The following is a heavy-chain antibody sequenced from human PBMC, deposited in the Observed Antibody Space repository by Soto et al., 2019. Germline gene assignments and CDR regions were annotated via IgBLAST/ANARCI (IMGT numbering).Heavy chain of an antibody. J-gene: IGHJ4*02. D-gene: IGHD3-22*01. CDR3: ARDRGIYYYDSSGYPYYFDY. Sequence: QVQLVQSGAEVKKPGASVKVSCKASGYTFTSYGISWVRQAPGQGLEWMGWISAYNGNTNYAQKLQGRVTMTTDTSTSTAYMELRSLRSDHTAVYYCARDRGIYYYDSSGYPYYFDYWGQGTLVTVSS. CDR1: GYTFTSYG. V-gene: IGHV1-18*01. CDR2: ISAYNGNT.